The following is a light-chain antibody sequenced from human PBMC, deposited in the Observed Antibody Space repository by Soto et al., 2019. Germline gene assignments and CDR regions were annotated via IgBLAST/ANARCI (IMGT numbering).Light chain of an antibody. CDR3: QSYDSSLSGFHV. J-gene: IGLJ1*01. CDR1: SANIGAGYD. Sequence: QSVLTQQPSVSGAPGQRVTISCTGSSANIGAGYDVHWYQQLPGTAPKLLIYGNSNRPSGVPDRFSGSKSGTSASLAITGLQAEDEADYYCQSYDSSLSGFHVFGTGTKVTVL. V-gene: IGLV1-40*01. CDR2: GNS.